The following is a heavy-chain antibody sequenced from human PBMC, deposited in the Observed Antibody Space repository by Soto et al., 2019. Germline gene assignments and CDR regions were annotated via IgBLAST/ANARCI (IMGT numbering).Heavy chain of an antibody. J-gene: IGHJ4*02. Sequence: VQLLESGGGLVQPGGSLRLSCAASGFTFSSYAMSWVRQAPGKGLEWIGEINHSGSTNYNPSLKSRVTISVDTSKNQFSLKLSSVTAADTAVYYCARGRIGANYFDYWGQGTLVTVSS. CDR1: GFTFSSYA. V-gene: IGHV4-34*01. CDR2: INHSGST. CDR3: ARGRIGANYFDY.